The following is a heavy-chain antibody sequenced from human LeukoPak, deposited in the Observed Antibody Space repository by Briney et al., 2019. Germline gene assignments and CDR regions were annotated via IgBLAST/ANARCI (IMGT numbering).Heavy chain of an antibody. CDR1: GFTVSSNY. V-gene: IGHV3-53*01. Sequence: GGSLRLSCAASGFTVSSNYMGWVRQAPGKGLECVSYINNGGDTDHADSVKGRFTISRDNSKNTLYLQMNSLRVEDTAVYYCARVSSNGNGWYHFDHWGQGTLVTVSS. J-gene: IGHJ4*02. D-gene: IGHD6-19*01. CDR2: INNGGDT. CDR3: ARVSSNGNGWYHFDH.